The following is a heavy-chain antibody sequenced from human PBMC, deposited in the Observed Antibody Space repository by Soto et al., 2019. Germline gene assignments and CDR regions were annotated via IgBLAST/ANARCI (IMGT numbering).Heavy chain of an antibody. CDR3: ASLAARPHYYYYMDV. V-gene: IGHV1-69*02. CDR2: INPNLGIA. J-gene: IGHJ6*03. Sequence: SVKVSCKASGGTFSSYTISWVRQAPGQGLEWMGRINPNLGIANYAQKFQGRVTITTNNSTSTAYMELSSLRSEDTAVYYCASLAARPHYYYYMDVWGKGTTVTVSS. D-gene: IGHD6-6*01. CDR1: GGTFSSYT.